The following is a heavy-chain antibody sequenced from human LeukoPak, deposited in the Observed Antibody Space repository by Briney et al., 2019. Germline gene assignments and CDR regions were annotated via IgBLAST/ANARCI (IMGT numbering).Heavy chain of an antibody. CDR2: ISSSSSYT. J-gene: IGHJ4*02. D-gene: IGHD3-10*01. V-gene: IGHV3-21*01. CDR1: GFTFSSYS. CDR3: ARDQTGTDY. Sequence: PGGSLRLSCAASGFTFSSYSMNWVRQAPGKGLEWVSSISSSSSYTYYADSVKGRFTISRDNAKNSLYLQMNSLRAEDTAVYYCARDQTGTDYWGQGTLVTVSS.